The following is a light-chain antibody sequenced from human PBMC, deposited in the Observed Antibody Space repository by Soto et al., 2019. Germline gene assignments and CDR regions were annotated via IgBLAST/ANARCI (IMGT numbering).Light chain of an antibody. Sequence: EIVLTQSPGTLSLSPGERATLSCRASQSVSSSLLAWYQQKPGQAPRLLIYGASNRATGIPDRLSGSGSGTNFTLTISRLEPEDFAVYYCQQYDTSPWTFSQGTKVEIK. CDR2: GAS. CDR1: QSVSSSL. J-gene: IGKJ1*01. V-gene: IGKV3-20*01. CDR3: QQYDTSPWT.